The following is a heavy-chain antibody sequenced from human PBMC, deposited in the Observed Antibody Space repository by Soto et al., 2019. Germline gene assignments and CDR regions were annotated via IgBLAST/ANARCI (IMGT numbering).Heavy chain of an antibody. D-gene: IGHD3-22*01. CDR2: ISSSTFYT. J-gene: IGHJ4*02. Sequence: LGLSCAASGFTFSDHYMSWIRQAPGKGLEWVSYISSSTFYTNYADSVKGRFTISRDNAKNSLYLQMNSLRAEDTAVYYCATDDSSVLEYFDYWGQGILVTVSS. CDR3: ATDDSSVLEYFDY. CDR1: GFTFSDHY. V-gene: IGHV3-11*06.